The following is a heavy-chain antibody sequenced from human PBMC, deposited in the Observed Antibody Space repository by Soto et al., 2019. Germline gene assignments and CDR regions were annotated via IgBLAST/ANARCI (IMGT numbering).Heavy chain of an antibody. CDR3: ARDKDMKIDY. CDR2: IYYSGST. J-gene: IGHJ4*02. D-gene: IGHD2-15*01. CDR1: VGSISSYY. V-gene: IGHV4-59*01. Sequence: SETLSLTCTFSVGSISSYYWSCIREPPGKGLEWIGYIYYSGSTNYNPSLKSRVTISVDTSKNQFSLKLSSVTAADTAVYYCARDKDMKIDYLGQGTLVIVSS.